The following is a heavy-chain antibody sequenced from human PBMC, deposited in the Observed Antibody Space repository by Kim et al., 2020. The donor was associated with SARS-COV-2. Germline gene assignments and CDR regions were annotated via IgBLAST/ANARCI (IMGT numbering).Heavy chain of an antibody. V-gene: IGHV1-24*01. D-gene: IGHD3-3*01. CDR3: ATDLMGQEWQKPYFDH. J-gene: IGHJ4*02. Sequence: ASVKVSCKVSGYTLIELPMHWVRQAPGKGLEWMGRFDPEDGETLFAQRFRGRVILTEDTSTNTAYMELRSLRSDDTAVYYCATDLMGQEWQKPYFDHWCQGPLVTVSS. CDR1: GYTLIELP. CDR2: FDPEDGET.